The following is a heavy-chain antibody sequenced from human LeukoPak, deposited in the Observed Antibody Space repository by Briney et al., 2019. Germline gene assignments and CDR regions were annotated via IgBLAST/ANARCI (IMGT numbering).Heavy chain of an antibody. Sequence: PSETLSLTCTVSGDSISSYYWSWIRQPPGKGLEWIGYIYYSGSTKYNPSLKSRVTISIDTSKNQFSLKLRSVTAADTAVYYCATPSDFYGSGSYWVYWGQGTLVTVSS. CDR3: ATPSDFYGSGSYWVY. D-gene: IGHD3-10*01. CDR2: IYYSGST. V-gene: IGHV4-59*08. CDR1: GDSISSYY. J-gene: IGHJ4*02.